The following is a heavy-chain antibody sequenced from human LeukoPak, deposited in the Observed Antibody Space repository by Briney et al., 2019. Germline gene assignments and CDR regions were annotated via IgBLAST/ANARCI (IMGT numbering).Heavy chain of an antibody. Sequence: ASVKVSCKASGYTFTSYYMHWVRQAPGQGLGWMGIINPSGGSTSYAQKFQGRVTMTRDTSTSTVYMELSSLRSEDTAVYYCARDRSPMPYGDCRYYFDYWGQGTLVTVSS. CDR3: ARDRSPMPYGDCRYYFDY. J-gene: IGHJ4*02. CDR2: INPSGGST. D-gene: IGHD4-17*01. CDR1: GYTFTSYY. V-gene: IGHV1-46*01.